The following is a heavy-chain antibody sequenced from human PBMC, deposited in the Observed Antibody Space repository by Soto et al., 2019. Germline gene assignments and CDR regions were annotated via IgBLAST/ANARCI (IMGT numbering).Heavy chain of an antibody. CDR1: GGTFSSYA. Sequence: PVRVSCKASGGTFSSYAISCVRQAPGQGLEWMGGIIPMFRTANYAQKFQGRVTITAXXXXXXAXMXLXXXXSEDTAVYDCARHSSLDASDICGQGTMAAVSS. J-gene: IGHJ3*02. CDR2: IIPMFRTA. CDR3: ARHSSLDASDI. D-gene: IGHD6-13*01. V-gene: IGHV1-69*13.